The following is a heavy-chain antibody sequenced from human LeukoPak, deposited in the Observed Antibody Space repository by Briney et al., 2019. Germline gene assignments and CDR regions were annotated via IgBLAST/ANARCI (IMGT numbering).Heavy chain of an antibody. CDR1: GFTFSSYA. J-gene: IGHJ4*02. Sequence: PGGSLRLSCAASGFTFSSYAMSWVRQAPGKGLEWVSAISGSGGSTYYADSVKGRFTISRDNSKNTLYLQMNSLRAEDTAVYYCAKRGTGSEKTHWLVPGLDYWGQGTLVTVSS. V-gene: IGHV3-23*01. CDR3: AKRGTGSEKTHWLVPGLDY. CDR2: ISGSGGST. D-gene: IGHD6-19*01.